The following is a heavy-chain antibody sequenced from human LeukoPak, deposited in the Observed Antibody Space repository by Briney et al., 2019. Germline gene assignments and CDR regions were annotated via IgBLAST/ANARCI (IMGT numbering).Heavy chain of an antibody. D-gene: IGHD6-6*01. CDR2: MNPNSGNT. J-gene: IGHJ6*03. CDR3: ARARRIAAPKGYYYYYMDV. CDR1: GYTFTSYD. V-gene: IGHV1-8*01. Sequence: GASVKVSCKASGYTFTSYDINWVRQATGQGLEWMGWMNPNSGNTGYAQKFQGRVTMTRNTTISTAYMELSSLRSEDTAVYYCARARRIAAPKGYYYYYMDVWGKGTTVTVSS.